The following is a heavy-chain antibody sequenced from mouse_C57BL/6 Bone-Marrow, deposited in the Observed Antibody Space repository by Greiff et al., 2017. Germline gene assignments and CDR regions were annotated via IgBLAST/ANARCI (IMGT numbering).Heavy chain of an antibody. Sequence: DVKLVESGGGLVKPGGSLKLSCAASGFTFSSYTMSWVRQTPEKRLQWVAAISGGGGNTYYPDSVKGRFTISRDNAKNILYLQMSSLRSEDTALYYCSRQVTTVLATKYFDVGGTGTTVTVSS. J-gene: IGHJ1*03. CDR3: SRQVTTVLATKYFDV. CDR2: ISGGGGNT. CDR1: GFTFSSYT. V-gene: IGHV5-9*01. D-gene: IGHD1-1*01.